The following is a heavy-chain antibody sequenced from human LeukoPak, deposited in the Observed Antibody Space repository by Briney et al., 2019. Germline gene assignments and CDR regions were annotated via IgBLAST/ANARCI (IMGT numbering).Heavy chain of an antibody. CDR2: MNPNSGNT. CDR3: ARAIDYGDYEAHFDY. CDR1: GYTFTSYD. D-gene: IGHD4-17*01. Sequence: SVKVSCKASGYTFTSYDINWVRQATGQGLEWMGWMNPNSGNTGYAQKFQGRVTITADKSTSTAYMELSSLRSEDTAVYYCARAIDYGDYEAHFDYWGQGTLVTVSS. V-gene: IGHV1-8*01. J-gene: IGHJ4*02.